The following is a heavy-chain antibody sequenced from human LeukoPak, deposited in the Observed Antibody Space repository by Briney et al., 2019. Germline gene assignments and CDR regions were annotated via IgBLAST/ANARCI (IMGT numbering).Heavy chain of an antibody. Sequence: RPGGSLRLSCAASGFTFSSYAMSWVRQAPGKGLEWVSAISGSGGSTYYADSVKGRFTISRDNSKNTLYLQMNSLRAEDTAVYYCAKDLEYDSSGLNWFDPWGQGTLVTVSS. CDR1: GFTFSSYA. D-gene: IGHD3-22*01. CDR2: ISGSGGST. V-gene: IGHV3-23*01. CDR3: AKDLEYDSSGLNWFDP. J-gene: IGHJ5*02.